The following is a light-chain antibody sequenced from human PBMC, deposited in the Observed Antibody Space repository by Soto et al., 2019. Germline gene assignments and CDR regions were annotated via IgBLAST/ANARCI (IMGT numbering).Light chain of an antibody. CDR2: WAS. Sequence: DIVMTQSPDSLAVSLGERATINCKSSQSVLYSSNNKNYLAWYQQKPGQPPKLLIYWASTRESGVTDRFSGSGSGTDFTLTNSSLQAEDVAVYYCQQYYSTPFNFGPGTKVDIK. J-gene: IGKJ3*01. V-gene: IGKV4-1*01. CDR3: QQYYSTPFN. CDR1: QSVLYSSNNKNY.